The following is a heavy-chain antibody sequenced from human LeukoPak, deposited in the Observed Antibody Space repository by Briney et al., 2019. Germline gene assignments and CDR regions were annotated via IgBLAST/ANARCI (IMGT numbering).Heavy chain of an antibody. CDR2: IYPGDSDT. CDR1: GYSFTNYW. D-gene: IGHD1-26*01. CDR3: ASNPIYSGSFT. J-gene: IGHJ4*02. Sequence: GESLKISCKGSGYSFTNYWIGWVRQMPGKGLEWMGIIYPGDSDTRYSPSFQGQVTISADKSISTAYPQWSSLKASDTAMYYCASNPIYSGSFTWGQGTLVTVSS. V-gene: IGHV5-51*01.